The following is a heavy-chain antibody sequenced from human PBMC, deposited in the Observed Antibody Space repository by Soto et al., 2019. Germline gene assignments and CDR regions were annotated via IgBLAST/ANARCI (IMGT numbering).Heavy chain of an antibody. CDR1: GDSIISSDFY. CDR3: ARHSLALRKNNWFDP. Sequence: ETLSLTCPVSGDSIISSDFYWGWVRQPPGKGLEWIGSIFYLGSSYYNPSLKSRVTMFVDTSKNQFSLRLRSVTAADTALYFCARHSLALRKNNWFDPWGQRIMVTVSS. D-gene: IGHD3-3*02. V-gene: IGHV4-39*01. CDR2: IFYLGSS. J-gene: IGHJ5*02.